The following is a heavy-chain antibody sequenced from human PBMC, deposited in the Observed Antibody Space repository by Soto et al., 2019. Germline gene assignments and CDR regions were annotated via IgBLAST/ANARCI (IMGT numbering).Heavy chain of an antibody. V-gene: IGHV4-31*03. CDR1: GGSISSGGYY. CDR2: VYYSGST. D-gene: IGHD6-13*01. Sequence: ASETLSLTCTVSGGSISSGGYYWSWIRQHPGKGLEWIGYVYYSGSTYYNPSLKSRVTISVDTSKNQFSLKLSSVTAADTAVYYCARQTSSSWYPYYYGMDVWGQGTTVTVSS. CDR3: ARQTSSSWYPYYYGMDV. J-gene: IGHJ6*02.